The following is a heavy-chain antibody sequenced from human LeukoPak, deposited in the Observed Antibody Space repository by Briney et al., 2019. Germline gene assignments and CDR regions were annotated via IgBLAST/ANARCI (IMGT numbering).Heavy chain of an antibody. J-gene: IGHJ3*02. CDR1: GFTFSSYA. Sequence: PGGSLRLSCAASGFTFSSYAMSWVRQAPGKGLEWVSVIYSGGSTYYADSVKGRFTISGDNSKNTLYLQMNSLRAEDTAVYYCARDLYYDSSGYYFGAFDIWGQGTMVTVSS. CDR2: IYSGGST. V-gene: IGHV3-53*01. D-gene: IGHD3-22*01. CDR3: ARDLYYDSSGYYFGAFDI.